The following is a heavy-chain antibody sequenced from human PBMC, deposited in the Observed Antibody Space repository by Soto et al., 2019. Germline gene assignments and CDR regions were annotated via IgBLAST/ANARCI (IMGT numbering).Heavy chain of an antibody. D-gene: IGHD6-13*01. V-gene: IGHV3-48*04. CDR2: ISSSSTI. J-gene: IGHJ4*02. CDR1: GFTFSSYS. Sequence: GGSLRLSCAASGFTFSSYSMNWVRQAPGKGLEWVSYISSSSTIYYADSVKGRFTISRDNAKNSLYLHMNSLRAEDTAVYYGARGTDIAAAGPDYWGQGTLVTVSS. CDR3: ARGTDIAAAGPDY.